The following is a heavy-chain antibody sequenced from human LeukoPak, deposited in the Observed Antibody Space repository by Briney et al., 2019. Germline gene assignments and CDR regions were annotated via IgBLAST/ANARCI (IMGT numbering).Heavy chain of an antibody. CDR1: GYIFTGYF. V-gene: IGHV1-2*06. D-gene: IGHD6-19*01. Sequence: EASVKVSCKASGYIFTGYFIHWVRQAPGQGLEWMGRINPHSGGTDYAQEFQDRFTMTRDTSINTAYMELNRLRSDDTAVYFCARWTTSGWQEAFDYWGQGTLVTVSS. CDR2: INPHSGGT. J-gene: IGHJ4*02. CDR3: ARWTTSGWQEAFDY.